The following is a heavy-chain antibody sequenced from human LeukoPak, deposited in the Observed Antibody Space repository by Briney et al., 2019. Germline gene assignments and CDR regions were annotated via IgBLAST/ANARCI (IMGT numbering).Heavy chain of an antibody. CDR3: TSGLYYDSWSDLFDY. V-gene: IGHV3-49*04. CDR1: GFTFGNYA. D-gene: IGHD3-3*01. Sequence: GGSLRLSCTASGFTFGNYAMSWVRQAPGKGPEWVGFIRRKANGGTTEYAASVKGRFTISRDDSKSIAYLQMNSLKTEDTAVYYCTSGLYYDSWSDLFDYWGQGTLVTVSS. J-gene: IGHJ4*02. CDR2: IRRKANGGTT.